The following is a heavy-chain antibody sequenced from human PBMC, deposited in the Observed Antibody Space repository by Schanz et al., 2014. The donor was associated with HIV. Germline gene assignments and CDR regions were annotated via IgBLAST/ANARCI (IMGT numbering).Heavy chain of an antibody. Sequence: QVQLVQSGAEVKKPGSSVKVSCKASGGTFSSYAISWVRQAPGQGLEWMGGIIPIFGTANYAQKFQGRVTIIADESTSTAYMELSSLRSADTAVYFCARARAKIEGRPVGNWFDPWGQGTLVTVSS. CDR2: IIPIFGTA. J-gene: IGHJ5*02. CDR3: ARARAKIEGRPVGNWFDP. V-gene: IGHV1-69*01. D-gene: IGHD6-6*01. CDR1: GGTFSSYA.